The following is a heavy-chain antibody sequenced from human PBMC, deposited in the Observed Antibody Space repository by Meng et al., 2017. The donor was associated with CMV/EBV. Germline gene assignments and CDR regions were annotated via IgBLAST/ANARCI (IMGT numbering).Heavy chain of an antibody. CDR3: ARAWIAAAGTLDY. CDR2: ISSSSSTI. V-gene: IGHV3-48*04. D-gene: IGHD6-13*01. Sequence: LTCAASGFSFSSYSMNWVRQAPGKGLEWVSYISSSSSTIYYADSVKGRFTISRDNAKNSLYLQMNSLRAEDTAVYYCARAWIAAAGTLDYWGQGTLVTVSS. J-gene: IGHJ4*02. CDR1: GFSFSSYS.